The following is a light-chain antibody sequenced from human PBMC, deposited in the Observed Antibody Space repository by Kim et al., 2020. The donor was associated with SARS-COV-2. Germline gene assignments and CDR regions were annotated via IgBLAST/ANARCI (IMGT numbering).Light chain of an antibody. J-gene: IGKJ2*01. CDR1: QNVRTY. CDR2: GAS. Sequence: TMMTQSPATLSVSPGETATLSCRASQNVRTYLAWYQQKPGQAPRLLIYGASTRATGIPARFSGSGSGTEFTLTISSLQSEDFAVYYCHQYNNWPPNTFGQGTKLEIK. CDR3: HQYNNWPPNT. V-gene: IGKV3-15*01.